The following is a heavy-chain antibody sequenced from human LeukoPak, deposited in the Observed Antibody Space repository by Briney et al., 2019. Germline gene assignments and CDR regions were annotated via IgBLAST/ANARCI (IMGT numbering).Heavy chain of an antibody. J-gene: IGHJ4*02. CDR2: INHSGST. D-gene: IGHD6-19*01. Sequence: PSETLSLTCAVYGGSFSGYYWSWIRQPPGQGLEWIGEINHSGSTNYNPSLKSRVTISVDTSKNQFSLKLSSVTAADTAVYYCARGRYSSGWSFFDYWGQGTLVTVSS. CDR1: GGSFSGYY. CDR3: ARGRYSSGWSFFDY. V-gene: IGHV4-34*01.